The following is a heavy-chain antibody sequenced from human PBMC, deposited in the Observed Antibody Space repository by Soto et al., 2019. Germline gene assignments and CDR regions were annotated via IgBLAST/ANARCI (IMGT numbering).Heavy chain of an antibody. V-gene: IGHV4-4*02. CDR3: ARVGFCSGGRCYPAYEGRDV. CDR2: IFHSGST. CDR1: GGSISNSYW. Sequence: SETLSLTCAVSGGSISNSYWWCWVRQPPGKGLEWIGEIFHSGSTNYNQSLRSRVTISVEKSKNHFSLKLSSVTAGDTAVYYFARVGFCSGGRCYPAYEGRDVWGQWTTVTVYS. D-gene: IGHD2-15*01. J-gene: IGHJ6*02.